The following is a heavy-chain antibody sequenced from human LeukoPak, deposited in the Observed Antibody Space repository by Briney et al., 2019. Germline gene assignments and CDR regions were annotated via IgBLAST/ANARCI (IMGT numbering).Heavy chain of an antibody. D-gene: IGHD1-26*01. CDR3: AREKYGGSNDY. CDR1: SDSISGYY. CDR2: SYYSGST. Sequence: SETLSLTCAVSSDSISGYYWSWIRQPPGKGLEWIGYSYYSGSTKYNPSLKSRVTISVDTSKNQFSLRLSSVTAADTAMYYCAREKYGGSNDYWGQGTLVTVSS. J-gene: IGHJ4*02. V-gene: IGHV4-59*01.